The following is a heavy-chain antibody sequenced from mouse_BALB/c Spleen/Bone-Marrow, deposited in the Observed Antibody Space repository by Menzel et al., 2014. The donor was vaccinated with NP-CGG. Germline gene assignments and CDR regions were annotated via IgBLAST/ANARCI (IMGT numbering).Heavy chain of an antibody. J-gene: IGHJ4*01. Sequence: VQLQQSGAELVKPGASVKLSCTASGFNIKDTYMHWVKQRPEQGLEWIGRIDPANGNTKYDPKFQGKATITTDTSSNTAYLQVSSLTPEDTAVYYCASATTATYYAMDYWGQGTSVTVSS. V-gene: IGHV14-3*02. D-gene: IGHD1-2*01. CDR1: GFNIKDTY. CDR3: ASATTATYYAMDY. CDR2: IDPANGNT.